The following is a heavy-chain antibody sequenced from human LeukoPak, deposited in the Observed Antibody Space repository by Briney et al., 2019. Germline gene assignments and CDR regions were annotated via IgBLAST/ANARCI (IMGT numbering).Heavy chain of an antibody. Sequence: RGSLRLSGAASGFTFSSYSMSSVRQGPGKWLEWVSGITASGDSTYYGDPVKGRFAMSRDNSNDTVYLQMNSLRVDDTAVNYCARRDIVVVVSASDYWGQGPLVTVSS. V-gene: IGHV3-23*01. CDR1: GFTFSSYS. D-gene: IGHD2-15*01. CDR2: ITASGDST. CDR3: ARRDIVVVVSASDY. J-gene: IGHJ4*02.